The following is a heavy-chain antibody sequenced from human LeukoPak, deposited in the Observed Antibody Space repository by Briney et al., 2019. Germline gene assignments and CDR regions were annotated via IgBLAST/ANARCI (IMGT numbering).Heavy chain of an antibody. Sequence: GGSLRLSCVDSGFTFSSYALSLVRQAPGKGLEWVSGISGSGGRTDYADSVKGRFTISRDNSKNTLYLQMNSLRAEDTAVYYCAKSLSERNYYYLGMDVWGQGTTVTVSS. J-gene: IGHJ6*02. CDR3: AKSLSERNYYYLGMDV. CDR2: ISGSGGRT. V-gene: IGHV3-23*01. CDR1: GFTFSSYA. D-gene: IGHD3-10*01.